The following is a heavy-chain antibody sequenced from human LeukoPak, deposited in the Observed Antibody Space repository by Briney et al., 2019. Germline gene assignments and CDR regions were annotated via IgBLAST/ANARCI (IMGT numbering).Heavy chain of an antibody. J-gene: IGHJ1*01. D-gene: IGHD3-22*01. CDR3: ARRRYYDSTGFLD. V-gene: IGHV4-39*01. CDR2: IYYSGSS. CDR1: GDSISSSSYY. Sequence: SETLSLTCTVSGDSISSSSYYWGWVRQPPGKGLEWIGDIYYSGSSYDSPSLKSRVTISLDTSKNQFSLKLRSVTAADTAVYYCARRRYYDSTGFLDWGQGSLVSVSS.